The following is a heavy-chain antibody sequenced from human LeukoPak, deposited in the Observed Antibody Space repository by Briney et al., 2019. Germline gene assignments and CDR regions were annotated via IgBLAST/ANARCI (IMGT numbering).Heavy chain of an antibody. Sequence: SETLSLTCAVYGGSFSGYYWSWIRQPPGKGLEWIGEINHSGSTNYNPSLKSRVTISVDTSKNQFSLKLSSVTAADTAVYYCARAPRYYYYYMDVWGKGTTVAVSS. CDR2: INHSGST. CDR1: GGSFSGYY. V-gene: IGHV4-34*01. CDR3: ARAPRYYYYYMDV. J-gene: IGHJ6*03.